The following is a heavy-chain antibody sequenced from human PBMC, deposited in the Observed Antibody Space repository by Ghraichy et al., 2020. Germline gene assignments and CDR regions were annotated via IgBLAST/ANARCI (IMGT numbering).Heavy chain of an antibody. D-gene: IGHD6-19*01. CDR1: GFMFSSYG. J-gene: IGHJ4*02. CDR2: ISANNGHT. CDR3: ARPIAVSGHFFDF. Sequence: ASVKVSCTASGFMFSSYGLRWVRQAPGQGLEWMGWISANNGHTNYAEKFQHRVTMTTDMSTSTAYMELRSLRSDDTAVYYCARPIAVSGHFFDFWGQGTLVAVYS. V-gene: IGHV1-18*01.